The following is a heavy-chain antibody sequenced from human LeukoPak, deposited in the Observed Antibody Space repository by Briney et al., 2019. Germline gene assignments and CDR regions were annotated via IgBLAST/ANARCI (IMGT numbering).Heavy chain of an antibody. J-gene: IGHJ4*02. D-gene: IGHD6-25*01. Sequence: ASVKVSCKASGYTFSSYGISWVRQAPGQGLEWMGWINPNSGGTNYAQKFQGRVTMTRDTSISTAYMELSRLRSDDTAVYYCARDSGWADYWGQGTLVTVSS. CDR2: INPNSGGT. CDR1: GYTFSSYG. CDR3: ARDSGWADY. V-gene: IGHV1-2*02.